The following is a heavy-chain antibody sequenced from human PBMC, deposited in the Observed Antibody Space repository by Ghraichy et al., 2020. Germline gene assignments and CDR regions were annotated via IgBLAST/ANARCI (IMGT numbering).Heavy chain of an antibody. V-gene: IGHV3-48*03. CDR1: GFTFSSYD. D-gene: IGHD6-19*01. Sequence: GESLNISCATSGFTFSSYDMKWVRQAPGKGLEWVSYISTSSSAIYYADSVKGRFTISRDNAKNSLYLQMNSLRAEDTAVYYCAAHKYSSGWFVWGQGTLVTVSS. J-gene: IGHJ4*02. CDR3: AAHKYSSGWFV. CDR2: ISTSSSAI.